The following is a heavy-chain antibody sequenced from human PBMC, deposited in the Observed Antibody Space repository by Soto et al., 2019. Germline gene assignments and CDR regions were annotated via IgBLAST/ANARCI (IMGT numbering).Heavy chain of an antibody. CDR2: VYRSGAA. Sequence: SETLSLTCTVSGYPVSTGYYWAWFRQSPGKGLEWIGSVYRSGAAYYSPSLTSRVTISVDTSKNQFSLHLRSLGATYAAVYCCARDYPYALEVAGYFDVWGPGASVTVSS. CDR3: ARDYPYALEVAGYFDV. V-gene: IGHV4-38-2*02. CDR1: GYPVSTGYY. D-gene: IGHD6-19*01. J-gene: IGHJ4*02.